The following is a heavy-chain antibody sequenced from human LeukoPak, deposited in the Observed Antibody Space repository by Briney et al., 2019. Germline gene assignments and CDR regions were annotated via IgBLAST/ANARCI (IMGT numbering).Heavy chain of an antibody. CDR2: IKQDGSEK. J-gene: IGHJ4*02. V-gene: IGHV3-7*03. Sequence: GGSLRLSCAASGLTFGSCWMNWVRQAPGKGLEWVANIKQDGSEKYYVDSVKGRFTISRDNAKNSLYLQMNSLRAEDTAVYYCAKGGVTNTRAYFDYWGQGTLVTVSS. D-gene: IGHD2-2*01. CDR3: AKGGVTNTRAYFDY. CDR1: GLTFGSCW.